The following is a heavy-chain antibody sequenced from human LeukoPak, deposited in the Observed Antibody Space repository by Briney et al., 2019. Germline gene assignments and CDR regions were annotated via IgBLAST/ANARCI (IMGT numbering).Heavy chain of an antibody. Sequence: GGSLRLSCAASGFTVSSNYMSWVRQAPGKGLEWVSVIHSGSNTYYAESVKGRFTISRDISENTLYLQMNSLRAEDTAVYYCAKTRTSSSWFFDYWGQGTLVTVSS. CDR1: GFTVSSNY. CDR2: IHSGSNT. D-gene: IGHD6-13*01. J-gene: IGHJ4*02. CDR3: AKTRTSSSWFFDY. V-gene: IGHV3-53*01.